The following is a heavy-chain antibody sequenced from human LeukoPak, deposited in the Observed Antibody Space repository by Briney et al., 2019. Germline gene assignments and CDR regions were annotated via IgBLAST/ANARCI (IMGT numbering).Heavy chain of an antibody. D-gene: IGHD6-19*01. V-gene: IGHV3-23*01. CDR2: ITSDGANT. CDR3: AKDLSYTSGSSDY. J-gene: IGHJ4*02. CDR1: GFTFSAFA. Sequence: GGSLRLSCAASGFTFSAFAMTWVRQAPGKGLEGVSTITSDGANTYSADSVKGRITFPRDNSKNTLSLQLRSLRAEDTAVYYCAKDLSYTSGSSDYWGQGTLVTVSS.